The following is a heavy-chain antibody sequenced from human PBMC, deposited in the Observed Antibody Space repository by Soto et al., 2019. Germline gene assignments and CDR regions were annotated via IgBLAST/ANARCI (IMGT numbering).Heavy chain of an antibody. CDR1: GFTFSSYA. CDR3: ARDRVPAIDY. Sequence: PGGSLRLSCAASGFTFSSYAMSWVRQAPGKGLEWVSSISSSSSYIYYADSVKGRFTISRDNAKNSLYLQMNSLRAEDTAVYYCARDRVPAIDYWGQGTLVTVS. CDR2: ISSSSSYI. J-gene: IGHJ4*02. V-gene: IGHV3-21*01. D-gene: IGHD2-2*01.